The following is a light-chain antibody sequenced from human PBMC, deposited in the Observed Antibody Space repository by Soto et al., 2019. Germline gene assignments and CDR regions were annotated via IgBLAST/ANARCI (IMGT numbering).Light chain of an antibody. CDR3: SSYTSSTTVV. J-gene: IGLJ2*01. CDR1: SSDVGGYNY. V-gene: IGLV2-14*01. Sequence: QSALTQPASVSGSPGQSITISCTGTSSDVGGYNYVSWYQQHPGKAPKLMIYDVSNWPSGVSDRFSGSKSGHTASLTISGLQAEDEADYYCSSYTSSTTVVFGGGTKVTVL. CDR2: DVS.